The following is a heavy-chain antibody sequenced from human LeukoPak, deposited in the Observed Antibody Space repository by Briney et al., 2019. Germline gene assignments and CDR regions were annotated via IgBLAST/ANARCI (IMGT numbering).Heavy chain of an antibody. CDR2: ISAYNGNT. V-gene: IGHV1-18*01. J-gene: IGHJ4*02. D-gene: IGHD1-26*01. Sequence: ASVKVSCKASGGTFSSYAISWVRQAPGQGLEWMGWISAYNGNTNYAQKLQGRVTMTTDTSTSTAYMELRSLRSDDTAVYYCARDHLTPSGDYWGQGTLVTVSS. CDR3: ARDHLTPSGDY. CDR1: GGTFSSYA.